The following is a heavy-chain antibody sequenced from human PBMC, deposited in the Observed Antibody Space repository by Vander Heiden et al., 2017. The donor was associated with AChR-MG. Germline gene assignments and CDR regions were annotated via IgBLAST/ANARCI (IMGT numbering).Heavy chain of an antibody. V-gene: IGHV4-38-2*01. J-gene: IGHJ4*02. CDR3: SRGAGGFRDLLDY. CDR2: IFHNGDT. Sequence: QVQLQESGPGLVKPSETLSLTCAVSGNSISSGYYWGWIRQPPGKGLEWIGSIFHNGDTYYNPSLKSRVTISVDTSKNQFSLKLSYVTAADTAVYYCSRGAGGFRDLLDYWVQGTLVTVS. CDR1: GNSISSGYY. D-gene: IGHD3-10*01.